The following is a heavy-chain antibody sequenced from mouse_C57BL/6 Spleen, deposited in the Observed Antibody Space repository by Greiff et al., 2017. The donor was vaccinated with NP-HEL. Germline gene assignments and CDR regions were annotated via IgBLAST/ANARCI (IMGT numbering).Heavy chain of an antibody. CDR1: GFTFSSYA. J-gene: IGHJ3*01. CDR3: TRDYYSKGFAY. D-gene: IGHD2-5*01. V-gene: IGHV5-9-1*02. Sequence: EVQVVESGEGLVKPGGSLKLSCAASGFTFSSYAMSWVRQTPEKRLEWVAYISSGGDYIYYADTVKGRFTISRDNARNTLYLQMSSLKSEDTAMYYCTRDYYSKGFAYWGQGTLVTVSA. CDR2: ISSGGDYI.